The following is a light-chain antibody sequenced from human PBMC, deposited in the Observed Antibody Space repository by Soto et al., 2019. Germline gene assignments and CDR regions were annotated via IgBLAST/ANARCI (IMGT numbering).Light chain of an antibody. V-gene: IGKV3-15*01. J-gene: IGKJ2*01. CDR3: QQSNNWPYT. CDR1: QSVSSN. CDR2: GAS. Sequence: IVMTQSPATLSVSPGERATLSCRASQSVSSNLAWYQQKPGQAPRLLFYGASTRATGIPARFIGSGSGTDFTLTISSLQSEDFAVYYCQQSNNWPYTFGQGTKLEIK.